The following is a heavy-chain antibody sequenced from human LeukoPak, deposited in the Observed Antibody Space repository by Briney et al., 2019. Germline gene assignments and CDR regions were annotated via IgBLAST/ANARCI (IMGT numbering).Heavy chain of an antibody. V-gene: IGHV3-66*01. Sequence: GGSLRLSCAASGFTVSSNYMSWVRQAPVKGLEWVSVIYSGGSGSTYYADSVKGRFTISRDNSKNTLYLQMNSLRAEDTAVYYCARGSALSSSLDYWGQGTLVTVSS. CDR2: IYSGGSGST. J-gene: IGHJ4*02. D-gene: IGHD6-6*01. CDR1: GFTVSSNY. CDR3: ARGSALSSSLDY.